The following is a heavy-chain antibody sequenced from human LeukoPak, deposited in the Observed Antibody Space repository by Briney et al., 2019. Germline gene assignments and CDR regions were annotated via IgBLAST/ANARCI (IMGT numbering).Heavy chain of an antibody. CDR1: GFTLSSYA. CDR2: ISYDGSNK. CDR3: SRGRLFGDY. Sequence: VGSLRLSCAASGFTLSSYAMHWVRQAPGKGLEWVAVISYDGSNKYYADSVKGRFTISRDNSKNTLYLQMNSLRAEDTAVYYCSRGRLFGDYWGQGALVTVSS. J-gene: IGHJ4*02. V-gene: IGHV3-30-3*01. D-gene: IGHD2-21*02.